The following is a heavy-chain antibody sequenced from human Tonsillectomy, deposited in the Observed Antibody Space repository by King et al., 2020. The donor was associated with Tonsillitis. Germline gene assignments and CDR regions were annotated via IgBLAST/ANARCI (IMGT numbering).Heavy chain of an antibody. CDR2: IIPIIGIG. V-gene: IGHV1-69*09. D-gene: IGHD3-22*01. CDR3: ARGLYDSSGFTLGY. CDR1: GGTFSSHA. Sequence: QLVQSGAEVKKPGSSVKVSCKASGGTFSSHAITWVRQAPGQGLEWMGRIIPIIGIGNYAQKFQGRVAITADKSTSTAYMELRSLRSEDTAVYYCARGLYDSSGFTLGYWGQGTLVTVSS. J-gene: IGHJ4*02.